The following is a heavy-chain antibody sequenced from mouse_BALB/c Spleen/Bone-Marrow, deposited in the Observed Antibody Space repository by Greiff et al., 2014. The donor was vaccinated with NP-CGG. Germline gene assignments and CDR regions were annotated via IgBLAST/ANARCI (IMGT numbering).Heavy chain of an antibody. Sequence: LVESGPELMKPGASVKISCKATGYTFSSYWIEWVKQRPGHGLEWIGEILPGSGNTHYNEKFKGKATFTADTSSNTAYMQLSSLTSEDAAVYYGTRQGFACWGQGTLVTVSA. CDR3: TRQGFAC. V-gene: IGHV1-9*01. CDR1: GYTFSSYW. J-gene: IGHJ3*01. CDR2: ILPGSGNT.